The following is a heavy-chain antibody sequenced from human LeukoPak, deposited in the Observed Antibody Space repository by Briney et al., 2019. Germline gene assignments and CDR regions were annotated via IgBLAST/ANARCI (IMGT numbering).Heavy chain of an antibody. CDR1: GFTFSSCA. Sequence: GGSLRLSCAASGFTFSSCAMHWVRQAPGKGLEWVAVISYDGSNKYYADSVKGRFTISRDNSKNTLYLQMNSLRAEDTAVYYCAREACPYRLCYYDSSGYSLNYYFDYWGQGTLVTVSS. V-gene: IGHV3-30-3*01. CDR3: AREACPYRLCYYDSSGYSLNYYFDY. CDR2: ISYDGSNK. J-gene: IGHJ4*02. D-gene: IGHD3-22*01.